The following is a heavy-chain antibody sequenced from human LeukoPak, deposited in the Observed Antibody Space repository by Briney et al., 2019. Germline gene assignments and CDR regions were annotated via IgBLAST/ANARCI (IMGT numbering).Heavy chain of an antibody. J-gene: IGHJ4*02. D-gene: IGHD3-16*01. CDR2: IYYSGST. V-gene: IGHV4-59*08. CDR1: GGSISSYY. Sequence: SETLSLTCTVSGGSISSYYWSWIRQPPGKGLEWIGYIYYSGSTNYNPSLKSRVTISVDTSKNQFSLKLSSVAAADTAVYYCASAGGGGTFDYWGQGTLVTVSS. CDR3: ASAGGGGTFDY.